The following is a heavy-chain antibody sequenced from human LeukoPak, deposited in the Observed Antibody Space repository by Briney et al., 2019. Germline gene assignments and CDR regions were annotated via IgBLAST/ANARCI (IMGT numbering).Heavy chain of an antibody. Sequence: PGGSLRLSCAASGFTFSSYAMSWVRQAPGKGLEWVSAISGSGGGTYYADSVKGRFTISRDNSKNTLYLQMNSLRAEDTAVYYCANSNSGSYYGAFDIWGQGTMVTVSS. D-gene: IGHD1-26*01. J-gene: IGHJ3*02. V-gene: IGHV3-23*01. CDR2: ISGSGGGT. CDR1: GFTFSSYA. CDR3: ANSNSGSYYGAFDI.